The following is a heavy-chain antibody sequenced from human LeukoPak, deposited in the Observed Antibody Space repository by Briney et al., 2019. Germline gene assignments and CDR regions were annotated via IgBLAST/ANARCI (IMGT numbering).Heavy chain of an antibody. V-gene: IGHV1-69*06. CDR3: ARSSYDPSLGGFDY. CDR1: GYTFTDFY. J-gene: IGHJ4*02. D-gene: IGHD3-16*01. CDR2: IIPIFGTA. Sequence: ASVKVSCKTSGYTFTDFYIHWVRQAPGQGLEWMGGIIPIFGTANYAQKFQGRVTITADKSTSTAYMELSSLRSEDTAVYYCARSSYDPSLGGFDYWGQGTLVTVSS.